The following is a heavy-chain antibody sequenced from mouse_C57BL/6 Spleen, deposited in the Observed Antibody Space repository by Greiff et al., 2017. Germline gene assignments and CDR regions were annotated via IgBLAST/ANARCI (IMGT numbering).Heavy chain of an antibody. V-gene: IGHV1-54*01. CDR3: ARNGITTVVGH. Sequence: VQLQESGAELVSPGTSVKVSCKASGCAFTNYLIEWVKQRPGQGLEWIGVINPGSGGTNYNEKFKGKATLTADKSSSTAYMQLSSLTSEDSAVYFCARNGITTVVGHWGQGTTLTVSS. D-gene: IGHD1-1*01. CDR1: GCAFTNYL. J-gene: IGHJ2*01. CDR2: INPGSGGT.